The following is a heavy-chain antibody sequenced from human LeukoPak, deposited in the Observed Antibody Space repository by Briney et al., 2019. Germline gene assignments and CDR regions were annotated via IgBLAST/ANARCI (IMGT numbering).Heavy chain of an antibody. CDR1: GGTFSSSA. CDR2: IIPIFGTA. V-gene: IGHV1-69*06. CDR3: ARDPAYCGGDCYPIDY. J-gene: IGHJ4*02. Sequence: SVKVSCKASGGTFSSSAISWVRQAPGQGLEWMGRIIPIFGTANYAQKFQGRVTITADKSTSTAYMELSSLRSEDTAVYYCARDPAYCGGDCYPIDYWGKGTLVTVSS. D-gene: IGHD2-21*02.